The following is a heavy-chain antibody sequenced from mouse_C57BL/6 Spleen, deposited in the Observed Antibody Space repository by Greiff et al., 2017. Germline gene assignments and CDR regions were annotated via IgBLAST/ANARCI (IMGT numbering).Heavy chain of an antibody. J-gene: IGHJ2*01. Sequence: EVQLVESGGDLVKPGGSLKLSCAASGFTFSSYGMSWVRQTPDKRLEWVATISSGGSYTYYPDSVKGRFTISRDNAKNTLYLQISSLKSEDTAMYYCARLTGYYFDYWGQGTTLTVSS. D-gene: IGHD4-1*01. CDR1: GFTFSSYG. CDR3: ARLTGYYFDY. CDR2: ISSGGSYT. V-gene: IGHV5-6*01.